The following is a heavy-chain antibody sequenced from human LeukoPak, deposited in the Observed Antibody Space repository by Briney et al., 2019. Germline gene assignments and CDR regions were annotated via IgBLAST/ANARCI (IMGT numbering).Heavy chain of an antibody. D-gene: IGHD6-13*01. Sequence: PSETLSLTCTVSGGSISSYYWSWLRQPPGEGLEGIGYIYYSGTTNYNPSLKSRVTISVDTSKNQSSLKLSSVTAADTAVYYCARGVYIAAAQYGYWGQGTLVTVSS. CDR3: ARGVYIAAAQYGY. V-gene: IGHV4-59*13. J-gene: IGHJ4*02. CDR1: GGSISSYY. CDR2: IYYSGTT.